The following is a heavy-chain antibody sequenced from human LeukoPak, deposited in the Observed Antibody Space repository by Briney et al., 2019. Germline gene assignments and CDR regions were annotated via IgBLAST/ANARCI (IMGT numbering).Heavy chain of an antibody. CDR2: IYYSGST. V-gene: IGHV4-31*03. Sequence: SETLSLTCTVSGGSISSGGYYWSWIRQHPGKGPEWIGYIYYSGSTYYNPSLKSRVTISVDTSKNQFSLKLSSVTAADTAVYYCARAGGFFSPFGYWGQGTLVTVSS. D-gene: IGHD3-3*01. J-gene: IGHJ4*02. CDR1: GGSISSGGYY. CDR3: ARAGGFFSPFGY.